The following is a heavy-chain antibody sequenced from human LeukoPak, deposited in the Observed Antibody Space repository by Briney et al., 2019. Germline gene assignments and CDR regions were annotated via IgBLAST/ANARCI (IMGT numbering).Heavy chain of an antibody. CDR1: GVSISTYY. CDR2: FSYSGST. Sequence: PETLSLTCSVSGVSISTYYWIWIRQPPAKGLEWMGFFSYSGSTKYNPSLKSRVTMSVDTSKNQFSLKLNSVTAADTAVYYCARMYSGTSYYFDYWGQGTLVTVSS. D-gene: IGHD1-26*01. CDR3: ARMYSGTSYYFDY. V-gene: IGHV4-59*01. J-gene: IGHJ4*02.